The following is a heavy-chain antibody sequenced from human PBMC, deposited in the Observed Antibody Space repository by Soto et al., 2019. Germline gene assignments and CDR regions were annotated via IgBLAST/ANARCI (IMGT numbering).Heavy chain of an antibody. CDR3: ARGDVVVLTATSNFDY. CDR2: ISSRSTNI. D-gene: IGHD2-21*02. CDR1: GFTFSGHS. V-gene: IGHV3-21*01. J-gene: IGHJ4*02. Sequence: GGSLRLSCVGSGFTFSGHSMAWVRQAPGRGLEWVASISSRSTNIDYADSVKGRFTISRDNAKNSLYLQMDSLRAEDTAVYYCARGDVVVLTATSNFDYWGQGTLVTVSS.